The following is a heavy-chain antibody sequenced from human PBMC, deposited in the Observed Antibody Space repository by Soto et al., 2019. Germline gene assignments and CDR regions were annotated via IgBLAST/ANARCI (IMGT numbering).Heavy chain of an antibody. CDR1: GFIFSSQG. V-gene: IGHV3-48*02. D-gene: IGHD5-12*01. CDR3: AKVRGPTVATMSFEY. Sequence: EVQLVESGGDLVQPGGSLRLSCVASGFIFSSQGLIWVRRAPGKGLEWISYISPSGNTIYYADSLKGRFTVSRDNVKYSMYLQMSSLTDEDTAVYYCAKVRGPTVATMSFEYWGQGALVTVSS. J-gene: IGHJ4*02. CDR2: ISPSGNTI.